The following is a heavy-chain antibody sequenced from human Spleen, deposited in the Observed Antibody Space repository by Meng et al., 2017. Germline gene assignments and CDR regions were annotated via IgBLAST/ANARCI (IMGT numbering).Heavy chain of an antibody. Sequence: GESLKISCAASGFTFSNAWMTWVRQAPGKGLEWIGRMKSNVDGGTVDYAAAVKGRFFISRDDSENTFYLQMNSLRAEDTAVYYCARSRIPYSYGEIGGYWGQGTLVTVSS. V-gene: IGHV3-15*01. CDR3: ARSRIPYSYGEIGGY. CDR2: MKSNVDGGTV. CDR1: GFTFSNAW. D-gene: IGHD5-18*01. J-gene: IGHJ4*02.